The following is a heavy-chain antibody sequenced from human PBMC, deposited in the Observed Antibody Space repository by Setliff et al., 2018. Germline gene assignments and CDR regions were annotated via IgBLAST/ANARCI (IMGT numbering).Heavy chain of an antibody. CDR2: ISRGGNTI. D-gene: IGHD6-13*01. CDR1: GFTFSDYY. Sequence: PGGSLRLSCAASGFTFSDYYMNWIRQAPGKGLEWVSYISRGGNTIYYADSVKGRFTISRDNAKNSLYLQMNSLRAEDTAVYYCAKDNAYSSSWYYYYSYLDVWGNGTTVTVSS. CDR3: AKDNAYSSSWYYYYSYLDV. V-gene: IGHV3-11*01. J-gene: IGHJ6*03.